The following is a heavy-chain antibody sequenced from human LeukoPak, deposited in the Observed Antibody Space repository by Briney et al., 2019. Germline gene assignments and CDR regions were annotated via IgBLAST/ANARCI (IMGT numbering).Heavy chain of an antibody. CDR1: GFTFSSYW. CDR3: ARGLVSHLYSSSSSVDY. Sequence: GGSLRLSCAAPGFTFSSYWMHWVRQAPGKGLVWVSRINTDGSSTSYADSVKGRFTISRDNAKNTLYLQMNSLRAEDTAVYYCARGLVSHLYSSSSSVDYWGQGTLVTVSS. J-gene: IGHJ4*02. D-gene: IGHD6-6*01. CDR2: INTDGSST. V-gene: IGHV3-74*01.